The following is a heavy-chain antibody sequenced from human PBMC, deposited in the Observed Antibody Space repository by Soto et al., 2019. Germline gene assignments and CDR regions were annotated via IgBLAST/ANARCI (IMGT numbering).Heavy chain of an antibody. Sequence: QVQLVQSGAEEKKPGASVKVSCKASGYTFTSYAMHWVRQAPGQRLEWMGWINAGNGNTKYSQKFQGRVTITRDTSASTAYMELSSLRSEDAAVYYCARGITLPTPLDYWGQGTLVTVSS. CDR2: INAGNGNT. CDR1: GYTFTSYA. J-gene: IGHJ4*02. V-gene: IGHV1-3*05. D-gene: IGHD1-20*01. CDR3: ARGITLPTPLDY.